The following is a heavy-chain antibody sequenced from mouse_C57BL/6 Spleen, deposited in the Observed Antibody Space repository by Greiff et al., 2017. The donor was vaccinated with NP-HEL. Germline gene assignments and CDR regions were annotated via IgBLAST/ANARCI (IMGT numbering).Heavy chain of an antibody. CDR2: INPNNGGT. CDR3: ARGRVYYDYDPYYFDY. D-gene: IGHD2-4*01. V-gene: IGHV1-18*01. Sequence: EVQLQQSGPELVKPGASVKIPCKASGYTFTDYNMDWVKQSHGKSLEWIGDINPNNGGTIYNQKFKGKATLTVDKSSSTAYMELRSLTSEDTAVYYCARGRVYYDYDPYYFDYWGQGTTLTVSS. J-gene: IGHJ2*01. CDR1: GYTFTDYN.